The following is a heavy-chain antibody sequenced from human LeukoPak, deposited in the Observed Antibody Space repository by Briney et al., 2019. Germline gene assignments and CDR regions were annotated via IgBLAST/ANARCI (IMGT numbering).Heavy chain of an antibody. Sequence: ASVKVSCKASGYTFTSSGISWVRQAPGQGLEWMGWISAHDGGTNYALKLQDRVSMTTDTSTSTAYMELRGLRSDDTAVYYCATGTFPAGYGEIRWGQGTLVTVSS. CDR1: GYTFTSSG. D-gene: IGHD5-12*01. V-gene: IGHV1-18*01. CDR2: ISAHDGGT. J-gene: IGHJ4*02. CDR3: ATGTFPAGYGEIR.